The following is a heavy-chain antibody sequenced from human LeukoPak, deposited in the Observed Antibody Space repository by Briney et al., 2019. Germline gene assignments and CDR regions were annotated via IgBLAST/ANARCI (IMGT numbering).Heavy chain of an antibody. J-gene: IGHJ4*02. CDR2: IKEDGSEK. V-gene: IGHV3-7*03. Sequence: PGGSLRLSCEASGFTFSTYWMTWVRQAPGKGLEWVANIKEDGSEKYYVDSVKGRSTISRDNSKNTLYLQMNSLRAEDTAVYYCAKDPSEEQWLVDYWGQGTLVTVSS. CDR1: GFTFSTYW. CDR3: AKDPSEEQWLVDY. D-gene: IGHD6-19*01.